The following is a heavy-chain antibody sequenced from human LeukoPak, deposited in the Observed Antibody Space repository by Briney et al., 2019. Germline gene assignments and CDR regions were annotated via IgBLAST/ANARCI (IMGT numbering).Heavy chain of an antibody. Sequence: ASVKVSCKPSGYTFTHSYIHWVRQAPGQGLEWMGRINPNSGDPNYPQKFQGRVTMTRDTSISTAYMEMSSLTSDDTAVYYCARSARHCNNGVCFTDYYIDLWGEGTTVIVSS. D-gene: IGHD2-8*01. CDR2: INPNSGDP. V-gene: IGHV1-2*06. J-gene: IGHJ6*03. CDR3: ARSARHCNNGVCFTDYYIDL. CDR1: GYTFTHSY.